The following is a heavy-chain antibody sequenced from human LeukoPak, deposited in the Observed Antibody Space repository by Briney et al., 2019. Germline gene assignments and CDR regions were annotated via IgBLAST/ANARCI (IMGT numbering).Heavy chain of an antibody. CDR2: ISGSGGST. Sequence: GGSLRLSCAASGFTFSSYAMSWVRQAPGKGLEWVSAISGSGGSTYYADSVKGRFTISRDNSKNTLYLQMNSLRAEDTAVYYCAKDPSSIVVVPAATDYWGPGTLVTVSS. CDR3: AKDPSSIVVVPAATDY. CDR1: GFTFSSYA. D-gene: IGHD2-2*01. V-gene: IGHV3-23*01. J-gene: IGHJ4*02.